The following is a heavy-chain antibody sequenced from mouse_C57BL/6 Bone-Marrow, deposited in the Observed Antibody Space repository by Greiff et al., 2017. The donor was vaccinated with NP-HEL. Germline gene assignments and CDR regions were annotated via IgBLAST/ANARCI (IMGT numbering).Heavy chain of an antibody. CDR1: GFTFSDAW. Sequence: EVQVVESGGGLVQPGGSMKLSCAASGFTFSDAWMDWVRQSPEKGLEWVAEIRNKANNHATYYAESVKGRFTISRDDSKSSVYLQMNSLRAEDTGIYYCTTATVDYFDYWGQGTTLTVSS. V-gene: IGHV6-6*01. CDR2: IRNKANNHAT. J-gene: IGHJ2*01. CDR3: TTATVDYFDY. D-gene: IGHD1-1*01.